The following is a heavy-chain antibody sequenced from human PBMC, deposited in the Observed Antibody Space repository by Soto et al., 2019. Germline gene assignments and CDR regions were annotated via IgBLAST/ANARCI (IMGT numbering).Heavy chain of an antibody. D-gene: IGHD3-22*01. V-gene: IGHV4-31*03. CDR2: IYYSGST. Sequence: QVQLQESGPGLVKPSQTLSLTCTVSGGSISSGDYYWSWIRQHPGKGLEWIGYIYYSGSTYYNPSLKSRVTMSVATSKNQCSLKMSSVTAADTALYYCASIYDSSGYYYGNNWFDPWGQGTLVTVSS. CDR1: GGSISSGDYY. CDR3: ASIYDSSGYYYGNNWFDP. J-gene: IGHJ5*02.